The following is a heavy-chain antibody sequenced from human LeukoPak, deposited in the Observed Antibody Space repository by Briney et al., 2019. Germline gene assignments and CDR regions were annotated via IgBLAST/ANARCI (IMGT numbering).Heavy chain of an antibody. D-gene: IGHD3-22*01. CDR2: ISSSSSTI. CDR3: ARGYYYDSRDNWFDP. J-gene: IGHJ5*02. V-gene: IGHV3-48*04. CDR1: GFTFSSYS. Sequence: PGGSLRLSCAASGFTFSSYSMNWVRQAPGKGLEWVSYISSSSSTIYYADSVKGRFTISRDNAKNSLYLQMNSLRAEDTAVYYCARGYYYDSRDNWFDPWGQGTLVTVSS.